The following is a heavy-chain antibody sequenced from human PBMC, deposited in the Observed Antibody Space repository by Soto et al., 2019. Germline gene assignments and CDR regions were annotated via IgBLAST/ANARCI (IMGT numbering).Heavy chain of an antibody. D-gene: IGHD2-21*01. CDR2: INPSGGST. V-gene: IGHV1-46*01. CDR1: GYTFTSYY. CDR3: ARADVFVQPLIPFAF. Sequence: ASVKSSCKASGYTFTSYYMHWVRQAPGQGLEWMGIINPSGGSTSYAQKFQGRVTMTRDTSTSTVYMELSSLRSEDTAVYYCARADVFVQPLIPFAFWGQGTLFTVSS. J-gene: IGHJ1*01.